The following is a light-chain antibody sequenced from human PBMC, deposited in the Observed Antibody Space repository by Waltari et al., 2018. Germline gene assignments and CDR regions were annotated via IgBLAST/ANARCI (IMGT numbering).Light chain of an antibody. J-gene: IGKJ4*01. CDR2: WAS. V-gene: IGKV4-1*01. CDR1: QSVLYSSNNKNY. Sequence: DIVMTQSPDSLAVSLGERATINCKSSQSVLYSSNNKNYLAWYQQKPGQPPKQLIYWASTRESGVPDRFSGSGSGTDFTLTISRLQAEDVAVYYCQQYYSTPLTFGGGTKVEIK. CDR3: QQYYSTPLT.